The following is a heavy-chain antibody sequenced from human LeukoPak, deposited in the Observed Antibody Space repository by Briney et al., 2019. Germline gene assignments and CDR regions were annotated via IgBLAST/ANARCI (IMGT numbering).Heavy chain of an antibody. D-gene: IGHD3-22*01. J-gene: IGHJ3*02. CDR3: ARVSWYYDSSGYYYNAFDI. Sequence: SETLSLTCTVSGGSISSYYWSWLRQPPGKGLEWIGYIYYSGSTNYNPSLKSRVTISVDTSKNQFSLKLSSVTAADTAVYYCARVSWYYDSSGYYYNAFDIWGQGTMVTVSS. CDR1: GGSISSYY. V-gene: IGHV4-59*01. CDR2: IYYSGST.